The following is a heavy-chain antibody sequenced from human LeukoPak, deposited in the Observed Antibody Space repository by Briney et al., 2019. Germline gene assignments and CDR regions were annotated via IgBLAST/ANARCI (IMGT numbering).Heavy chain of an antibody. CDR2: ISGSGGST. J-gene: IGHJ4*02. D-gene: IGHD4-23*01. CDR1: GFTFSSYA. Sequence: GGSLRLSCAASGFTFSSYAMSWVRQAPGKGLHWVSAISGSGGSTYYADSVKGRFTISRDNSKNTLYLQMNSLRAEDTAVYYCAKLVTGVYYFDYWGQGTLVTVSS. V-gene: IGHV3-23*01. CDR3: AKLVTGVYYFDY.